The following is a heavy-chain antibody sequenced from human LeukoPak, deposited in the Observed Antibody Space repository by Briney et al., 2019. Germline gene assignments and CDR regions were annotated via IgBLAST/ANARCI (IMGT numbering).Heavy chain of an antibody. J-gene: IGHJ4*02. Sequence: ASVKVSCKASGYTFTSCGITWVRQAPGQGLECMGWISAYNGNTNYAQKFQGRVTMTTDTSTSTAYMELWSLRSDDTAVYYCARKGSNYPFDYWGQGTLVTVSS. D-gene: IGHD4-11*01. CDR3: ARKGSNYPFDY. CDR1: GYTFTSCG. V-gene: IGHV1-18*01. CDR2: ISAYNGNT.